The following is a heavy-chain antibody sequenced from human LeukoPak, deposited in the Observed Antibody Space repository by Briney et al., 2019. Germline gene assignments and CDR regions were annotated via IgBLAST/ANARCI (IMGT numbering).Heavy chain of an antibody. V-gene: IGHV3-7*01. J-gene: IGHJ5*02. CDR3: ARPQYGSGSYNWFDP. D-gene: IGHD3-10*01. Sequence: GGSLRLSCAASGFTFSTYWMSWDRQAPGKGLEWVANIKEDGSEKYYGDSVKGRFTISRGNAKNTLYLQMNSLRAGDTAVYYCARPQYGSGSYNWFDPWGQGTLVTVSS. CDR2: IKEDGSEK. CDR1: GFTFSTYW.